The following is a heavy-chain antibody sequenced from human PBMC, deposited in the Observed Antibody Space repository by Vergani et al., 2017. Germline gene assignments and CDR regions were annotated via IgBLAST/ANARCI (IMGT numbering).Heavy chain of an antibody. V-gene: IGHV3-66*02. D-gene: IGHD1-14*01. CDR3: ARAPYPDA. Sequence: EVQLVESGGGLVQPGGSLRLSCEASGFNVSSNYMSWVRQAPGKGLEWVSVIYSGGSTYYADSVKGRFTISRDNSKNTLYLQMNSLRAEDTAVYYCARAPYPDAWGQGTLVTVSS. J-gene: IGHJ5*02. CDR1: GFNVSSNY. CDR2: IYSGGST.